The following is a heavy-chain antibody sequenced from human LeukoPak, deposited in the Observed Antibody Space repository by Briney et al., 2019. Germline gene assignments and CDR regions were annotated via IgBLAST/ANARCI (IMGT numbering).Heavy chain of an antibody. CDR1: GGTFSSCA. Sequence: SVKVSCKASGGTFSSCAISWVRQAPGQGLEWMGGTIPIFGTANYAQKFQGRVTITADKSTSTAYMELSSLRSEDTAVYYCARDSPNGGVANWGQGTLVTVSS. CDR3: ARDSPNGGVAN. D-gene: IGHD3-16*01. J-gene: IGHJ4*02. V-gene: IGHV1-69*06. CDR2: TIPIFGTA.